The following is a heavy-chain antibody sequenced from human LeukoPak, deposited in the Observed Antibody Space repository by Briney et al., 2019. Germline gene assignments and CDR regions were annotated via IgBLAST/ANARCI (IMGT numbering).Heavy chain of an antibody. V-gene: IGHV4-39*01. Sequence: SDTLSLTCSVSGGSISSSSYYWVWIRQPPGKGLEWIGSIYYSGSTYYNPSLKSRVTISVDMSKNQFSLNLNSVTAADTAVYYCARHPYYYYMDVWGKGTTVTVS. CDR2: IYYSGST. CDR3: ARHPYYYYMDV. J-gene: IGHJ6*03. CDR1: GGSISSSSYY.